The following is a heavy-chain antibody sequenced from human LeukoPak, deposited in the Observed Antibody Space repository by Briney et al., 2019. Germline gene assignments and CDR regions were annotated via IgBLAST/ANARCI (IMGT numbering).Heavy chain of an antibody. Sequence: PSETLSLTCAVYGGSFSGYYWSWIRQPPGKGLEWIGEINHSGSTNYNPSLKSRVTISVDTSKNQFSLKLSSVTAADTAVYYCARPYLASRYYYDSSGPNWYFDLWGRGTLVTVSS. J-gene: IGHJ2*01. CDR2: INHSGST. D-gene: IGHD3-22*01. CDR3: ARPYLASRYYYDSSGPNWYFDL. V-gene: IGHV4-34*01. CDR1: GGSFSGYY.